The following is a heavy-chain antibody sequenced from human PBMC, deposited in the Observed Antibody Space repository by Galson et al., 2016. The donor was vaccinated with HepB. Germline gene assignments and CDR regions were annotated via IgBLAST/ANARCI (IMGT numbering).Heavy chain of an antibody. CDR2: IKAITDGGTT. Sequence: SLRLSCAASGFTFNNAWMNWVRQAPGKGLEWVGRIKAITDGGTTDYPAPVRGRFTISRDDSKHTLYLQMNSLKTEDTAVYYCTTDPDIAATVSPFDYWGQGTLVTVSS. CDR1: GFTFNNAW. J-gene: IGHJ4*02. D-gene: IGHD6-13*01. CDR3: TTDPDIAATVSPFDY. V-gene: IGHV3-15*01.